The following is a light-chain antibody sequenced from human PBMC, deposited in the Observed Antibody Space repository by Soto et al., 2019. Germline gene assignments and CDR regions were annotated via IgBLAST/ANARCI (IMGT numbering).Light chain of an antibody. J-gene: IGKJ1*01. CDR3: QQYNNYPLT. CDR2: DAS. CDR1: QTVRNNY. Sequence: EFVLTQSPGTLSLSPWERATLSCRASQTVRNNYLAWYQQKPGQAPRLLIYDASNRATGIPARFSGSGSGTDFTLTISSLQTDDFATYYCQQYNNYPLTFGQGTKVDI. V-gene: IGKV3-20*01.